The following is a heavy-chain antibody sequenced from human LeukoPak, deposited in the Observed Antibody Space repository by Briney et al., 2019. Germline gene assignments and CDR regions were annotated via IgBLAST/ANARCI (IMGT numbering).Heavy chain of an antibody. D-gene: IGHD3/OR15-3a*01. Sequence: GGSLRLSCAASGFTFGDTWMNWVRQVPGQGLEWVANIKQDGSEKFYVASVKGRFTISKDNGKSSLYLQMNSLRAEDTALYYCATSYDMGWLIGYWGQGTLVTVSS. CDR1: GFTFGDTW. J-gene: IGHJ4*02. CDR2: IKQDGSEK. V-gene: IGHV3-7*03. CDR3: ATSYDMGWLIGY.